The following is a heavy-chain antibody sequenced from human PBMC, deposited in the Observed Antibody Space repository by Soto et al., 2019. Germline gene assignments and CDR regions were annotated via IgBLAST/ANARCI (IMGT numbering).Heavy chain of an antibody. CDR2: ISYDGTNK. J-gene: IGHJ6*02. CDR1: GFTFSTYC. Sequence: QVQLVESGGGEVQPGRSLTISCAASGFTFSTYCMHWVRQTPGKGLEWVAVISYDGTNKVYSVSVKCRFTISRDNFNNTLTLEMNSQRADDTAVYSCAKDLQSYGDYDYYCYGFDVWGLGTRVTVSS. D-gene: IGHD4-17*01. V-gene: IGHV3-30*18. CDR3: AKDLQSYGDYDYYCYGFDV.